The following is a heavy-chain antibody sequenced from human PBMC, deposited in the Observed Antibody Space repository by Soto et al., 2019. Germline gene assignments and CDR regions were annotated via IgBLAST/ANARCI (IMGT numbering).Heavy chain of an antibody. CDR2: ISPLKGRT. CDR3: AMDYGDRPEYFKH. V-gene: IGHV1-18*04. Sequence: VQSGPSLKRPGASMKVSCKASGYTFTRYGISWVRQAPGQGLEWMAWISPLKGRTQYSQKAQGRVTLSTDTSSNTAYMEMTTLRVDDTAVYYCAMDYGDRPEYFKHWGQGTLVTVS. J-gene: IGHJ1*01. CDR1: GYTFTRYG. D-gene: IGHD4-17*01.